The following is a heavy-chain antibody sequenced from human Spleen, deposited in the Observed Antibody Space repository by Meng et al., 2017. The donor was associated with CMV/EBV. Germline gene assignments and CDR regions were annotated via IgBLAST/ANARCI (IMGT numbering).Heavy chain of an antibody. CDR1: DFSVTSNY. CDR2: IYPGSGGDT. CDR3: TSLALP. Sequence: GESLKISCAASDFSVTSNYMSWVRQAPGKGLEWLSVIYPGSGGDTYYADSVKGRFSTSRDESKNIFYLHMSRLRTDDTAVYYCTSLALPWGQGTLVTVSS. J-gene: IGHJ5*02. V-gene: IGHV3-53*01.